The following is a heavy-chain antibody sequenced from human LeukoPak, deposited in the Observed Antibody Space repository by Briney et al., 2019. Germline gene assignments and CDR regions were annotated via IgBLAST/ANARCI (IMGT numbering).Heavy chain of an antibody. J-gene: IGHJ4*02. D-gene: IGHD2-15*01. CDR2: ISDSGGST. Sequence: GGSLRLSCAASGFIFSNYAMNWVRQAPGKGLEWVSTISDSGGSTYNADSVKGRFTISRDNSKDTLYLQMNSLRAEDTAVYYCARSGYCSGGSCWGSNFDYWGQGTLVTVSS. CDR1: GFIFSNYA. CDR3: ARSGYCSGGSCWGSNFDY. V-gene: IGHV3-23*01.